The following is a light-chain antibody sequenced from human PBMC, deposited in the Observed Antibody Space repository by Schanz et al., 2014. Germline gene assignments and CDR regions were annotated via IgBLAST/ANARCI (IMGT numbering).Light chain of an antibody. CDR3: HHYLRT. Sequence: EIVMTQSPATLSVSPGERATLSCRASQSVSSNLAWYQQKPGQAPRLLIYGASTRATGIPDRFSGSGSGTAFTLTISRLEPEDFAVYYCHHYLRTFGQGTKVEIK. CDR2: GAS. J-gene: IGKJ1*01. CDR1: QSVSSN. V-gene: IGKV3-15*01.